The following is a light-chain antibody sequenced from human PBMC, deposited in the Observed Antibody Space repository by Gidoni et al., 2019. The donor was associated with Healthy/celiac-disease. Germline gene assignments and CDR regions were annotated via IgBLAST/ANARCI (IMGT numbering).Light chain of an antibody. CDR1: SSDVGGYNY. J-gene: IGLJ3*02. CDR3: CSYAGSSNWV. Sequence: QSALTQPRAVSGSSGQSVTISCTGTSSDVGGYNYVSWYQQHPGKAPKLMIYDVSKRPSGGPDRFSGSKSGNTASLTISGLQAENEADYYCCSYAGSSNWVFGGGTKLTVL. CDR2: DVS. V-gene: IGLV2-11*01.